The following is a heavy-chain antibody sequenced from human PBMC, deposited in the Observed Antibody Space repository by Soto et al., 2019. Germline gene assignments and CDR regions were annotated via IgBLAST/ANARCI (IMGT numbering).Heavy chain of an antibody. V-gene: IGHV4-4*02. CDR3: ARVYSGSYSDY. Sequence: SETLSLTCAVSGCSIISNNRWSWVRQPPGKGLEWIGEIFHSGSTNYNPSLKTRVTISVDKYKNQFSLKLSSVTAADTAVYYCARVYSGSYSDYWGQGTLVTVSS. CDR2: IFHSGST. CDR1: GCSIISNNR. J-gene: IGHJ4*02. D-gene: IGHD1-26*01.